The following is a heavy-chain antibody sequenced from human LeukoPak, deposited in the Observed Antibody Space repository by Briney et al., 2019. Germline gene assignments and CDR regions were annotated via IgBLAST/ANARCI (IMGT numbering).Heavy chain of an antibody. V-gene: IGHV4-59*01. CDR3: ARDPFTKGVDY. Sequence: SETLSLTCTVSGGSISSYYWSWIRQPPGKGLEWIGYIYYSGSTNYNPSLKSRVTISVDTSKNQFSLKLSSVTAADTAVYYCARDPFTKGVDYWGQGTLVTVSS. J-gene: IGHJ4*02. CDR2: IYYSGST. CDR1: GGSISSYY. D-gene: IGHD3-3*01.